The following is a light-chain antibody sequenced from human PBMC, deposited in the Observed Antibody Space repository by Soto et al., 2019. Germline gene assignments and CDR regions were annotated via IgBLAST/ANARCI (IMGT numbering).Light chain of an antibody. J-gene: IGKJ5*01. CDR3: QQRSNWPS. CDR1: QTIRNIH. V-gene: IGKV3-11*01. CDR2: GAS. Sequence: EIVLTQSPGTLSLSPGERATLSCRASQTIRNIHLAWYQQKSGQAPRLLIFGASTRITAIPDRFSGSGSGTDFTLTISSLEPEDFAVYYCQQRSNWPSFGQGTRLEIK.